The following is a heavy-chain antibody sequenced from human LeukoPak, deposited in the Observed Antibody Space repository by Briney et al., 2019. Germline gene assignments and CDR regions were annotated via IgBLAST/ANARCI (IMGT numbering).Heavy chain of an antibody. CDR3: AKPWTNRIAVAGDFDY. CDR1: GFTFSSYA. D-gene: IGHD6-19*01. J-gene: IGHJ4*02. CDR2: ISGSGGST. Sequence: GGSLRLSCAASGFTFSSYAMSWVRQAPGKGLEWVSAISGSGGSTYYADSVKGRFTISRDNSKNTLYLQMNSLRAEDTAVYYCAKPWTNRIAVAGDFDYWGQGTLVTVSS. V-gene: IGHV3-23*01.